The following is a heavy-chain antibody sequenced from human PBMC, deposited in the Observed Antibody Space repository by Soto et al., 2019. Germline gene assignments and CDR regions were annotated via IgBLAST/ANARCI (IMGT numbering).Heavy chain of an antibody. D-gene: IGHD2-21*01. J-gene: IGHJ4*01. Sequence: ASVKVSCKASGYTFNTYAMTWVRQAPGEGLEWMGWISGYNGNTNYAQTLQGRGTMTTDTSTSTAYLELRSLRSDDTAVYYCARTVEYDSIPYYYADFWGQGTLVTVSS. V-gene: IGHV1-18*01. CDR1: GYTFNTYA. CDR2: ISGYNGNT. CDR3: ARTVEYDSIPYYYADF.